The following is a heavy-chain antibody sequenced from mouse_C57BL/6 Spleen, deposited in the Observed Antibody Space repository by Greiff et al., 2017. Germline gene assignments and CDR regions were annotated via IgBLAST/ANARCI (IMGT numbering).Heavy chain of an antibody. Sequence: ESGGGLVKPGGSLKLSCAASGFTFSDYGMYWVRQAPEKGLEWVAYISGGSSTIYYADTVQGRFTISRDNAKNTLFLQMTSMRSEDTAMYYWAAAGAGYAMDYGGQGTSGTVSS. J-gene: IGHJ4*01. CDR2: ISGGSSTI. CDR1: GFTFSDYG. CDR3: AAAGAGYAMDY. D-gene: IGHD4-1*01. V-gene: IGHV5-17*01.